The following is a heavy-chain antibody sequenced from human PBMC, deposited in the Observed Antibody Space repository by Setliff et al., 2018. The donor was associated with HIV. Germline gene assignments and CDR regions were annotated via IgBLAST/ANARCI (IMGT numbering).Heavy chain of an antibody. Sequence: SETLSLTCSVSGGSVSSTSNYWGWIRQPPGKGLEWIGSIYYSGSTYYNPSLKSRVTISVDTSKNQFSLKVDSATATDTAVYFCARVSSSYYFLGAFDSWGQGTLVTVSS. CDR2: IYYSGST. D-gene: IGHD2-15*01. CDR3: ARVSSSYYFLGAFDS. V-gene: IGHV4-39*01. CDR1: GGSVSSTSNY. J-gene: IGHJ4*02.